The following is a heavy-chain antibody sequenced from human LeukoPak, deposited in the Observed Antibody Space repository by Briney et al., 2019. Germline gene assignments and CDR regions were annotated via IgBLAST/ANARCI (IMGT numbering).Heavy chain of an antibody. V-gene: IGHV4-34*01. CDR1: GGSFSGYY. D-gene: IGHD5-18*01. J-gene: IGHJ6*02. CDR3: ARGSHVRYSYGSPWYYYGMDV. CDR2: INHSGST. Sequence: PSETLSLTCAVYGGSFSGYYWSWLRQPPGKGLEWIGEINHSGSTNYNPSLKSRVTISVDTSKNQFSLKLSSVTAADTAVYYCARGSHVRYSYGSPWYYYGMDVWGQGTTVTVSS.